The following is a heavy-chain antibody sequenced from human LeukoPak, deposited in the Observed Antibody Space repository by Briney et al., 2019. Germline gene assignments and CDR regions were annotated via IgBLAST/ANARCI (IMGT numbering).Heavy chain of an antibody. V-gene: IGHV4-31*03. J-gene: IGHJ4*02. CDR3: ARGPLLWFGELFDY. D-gene: IGHD3-10*01. Sequence: SETLSLTCTVSGGSISSGGYYWSWIRQHPGKGLEWIGYIYYSGSTYYNPSLKSRVTISVDTSKNQFSLKLSSVTAADTAVYYCARGPLLWFGELFDYWGQGTLVTVSS. CDR1: GGSISSGGYY. CDR2: IYYSGST.